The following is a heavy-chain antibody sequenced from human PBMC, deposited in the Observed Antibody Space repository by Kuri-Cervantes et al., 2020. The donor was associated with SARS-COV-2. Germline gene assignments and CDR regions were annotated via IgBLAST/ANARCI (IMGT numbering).Heavy chain of an antibody. CDR2: ISYDGSNK. J-gene: IGHJ4*02. D-gene: IGHD2-2*01. CDR3: AKAGKKEGYCSSTSCYLDSDY. V-gene: IGHV3-30-3*01. Sequence: LSLTCAASGFTFSSYAMHWVRQAPGKGLEWVAVISYDGSNKYYADSVKGRFTISRDNSKNTLYLQMNSLRAEDTAVYYCAKAGKKEGYCSSTSCYLDSDYWGQGTLVTVSS. CDR1: GFTFSSYA.